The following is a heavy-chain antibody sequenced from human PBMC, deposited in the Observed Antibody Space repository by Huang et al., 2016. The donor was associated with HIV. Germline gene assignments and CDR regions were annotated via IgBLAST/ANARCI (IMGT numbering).Heavy chain of an antibody. J-gene: IGHJ4*02. CDR3: AREGRLEVEFYFDF. D-gene: IGHD2-15*01. V-gene: IGHV4-61*01. CDR1: GVSVSSGSHH. CDR2: IQYSGAA. Sequence: QVQLKESGPGLVKPSGTLSLTCSVSGVSVSSGSHHWSWIRQPPGKGLEWIGFIQYSGAATYNSSLKSRVTVSVDTSKNQFSLKLSSVTAADTAVYYCAREGRLEVEFYFDFWGQGTLVTVSS.